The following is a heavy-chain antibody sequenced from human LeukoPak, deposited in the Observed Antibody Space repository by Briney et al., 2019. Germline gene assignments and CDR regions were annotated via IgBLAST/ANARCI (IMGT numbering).Heavy chain of an antibody. CDR1: GGSFSGYY. D-gene: IGHD6-19*01. V-gene: IGHV4-34*01. CDR2: INHSGRT. Sequence: SETLSLTCAVYGGSFSGYYWSWIRQPPGKGLDWIGEINHSGRTNYNPSLKSRVTISVDTSKNQFSLKLSSVTAADTAVYHCARGEEQWLEWYFDLWGRGTLVTVSS. J-gene: IGHJ2*01. CDR3: ARGEEQWLEWYFDL.